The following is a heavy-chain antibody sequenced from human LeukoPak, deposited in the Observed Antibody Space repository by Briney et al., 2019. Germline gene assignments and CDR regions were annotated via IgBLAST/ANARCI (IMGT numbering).Heavy chain of an antibody. D-gene: IGHD1-20*01. V-gene: IGHV1-69*01. CDR3: AAQVVAASNWNDVRNWFDP. Sequence: SVKVSCKASGGTFSSYAISWVRQAPGQGLEWMGGIIPIFGTANYAQKFQGRVTITADESTSTAYMELSSLRSEDTAVYYCAAQVVAASNWNDVRNWFDPWGQGTLVTVSS. CDR2: IIPIFGTA. CDR1: GGTFSSYA. J-gene: IGHJ5*02.